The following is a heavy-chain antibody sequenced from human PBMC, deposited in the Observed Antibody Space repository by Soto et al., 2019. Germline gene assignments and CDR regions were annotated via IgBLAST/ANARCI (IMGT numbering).Heavy chain of an antibody. D-gene: IGHD6-19*01. Sequence: QVQLQQWGAGLLKPSETLSLTCGVYAESFSGYFWNWIRQPPGKGLEWIGEINHSGNINYNPSLRRRVTISLDTSKNQFPLNLSSVTSSDTAVYYCARGQWLQRSEYWGQGTLVTVSS. J-gene: IGHJ4*02. CDR3: ARGQWLQRSEY. V-gene: IGHV4-34*01. CDR1: AESFSGYF. CDR2: INHSGNI.